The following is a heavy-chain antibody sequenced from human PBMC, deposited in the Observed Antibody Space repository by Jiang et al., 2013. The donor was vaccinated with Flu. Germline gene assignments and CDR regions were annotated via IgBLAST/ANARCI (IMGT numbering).Heavy chain of an antibody. CDR3: ARQMGADAFDI. Sequence: ETLSLTCTVSGGSISSSSYYWGWIRQPPGKGLEWIGSIYYSGSTYYNPSLKSRVTISVDTSKNQFSLKLSSVTAADTAVYYCARQMGADAFDIWGQGTMVTVSS. D-gene: IGHD5-24*01. CDR1: GGSISSSSYY. J-gene: IGHJ3*02. CDR2: IYYSGST. V-gene: IGHV4-39*01.